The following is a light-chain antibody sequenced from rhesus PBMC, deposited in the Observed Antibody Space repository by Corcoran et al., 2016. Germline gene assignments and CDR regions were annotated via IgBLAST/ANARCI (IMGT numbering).Light chain of an antibody. CDR1: QDINYW. J-gene: IGKJ2*01. CDR3: HQYADLPYT. CDR2: YAS. Sequence: DIQMTQSPSSLSASVGDKVTITCHASQDINYWLAWFQQKPGKAPKALINYASRLQRGVPSRFSGSGSGTYYTLTISRLQPEDFATYYCHQYADLPYTFGQGTKVEIK. V-gene: IGKV1-19*01.